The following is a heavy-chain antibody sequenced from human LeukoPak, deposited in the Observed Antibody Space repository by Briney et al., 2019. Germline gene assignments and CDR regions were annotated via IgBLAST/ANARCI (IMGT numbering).Heavy chain of an antibody. CDR3: ARGIQYYYDSSGYYAGSLWFDP. Sequence: ASVKVSSKASGYTFTSYDINWVRQATGQGLEWMGWMNPNSGNTGYAQKFQGRVTITRNTSISTAYMELSSLRSEDTAVYYCARGIQYYYDSSGYYAGSLWFDPWGQGTLVTVSS. CDR1: GYTFTSYD. J-gene: IGHJ5*02. V-gene: IGHV1-8*03. CDR2: MNPNSGNT. D-gene: IGHD3-22*01.